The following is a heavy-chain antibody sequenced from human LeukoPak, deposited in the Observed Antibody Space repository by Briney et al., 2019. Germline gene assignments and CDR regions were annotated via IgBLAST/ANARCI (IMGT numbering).Heavy chain of an antibody. D-gene: IGHD5-24*01. CDR3: ARGECRDGYNCGYYYYYMDV. V-gene: IGHV1-69*13. J-gene: IGHJ6*03. CDR1: GGTFSSYA. CDR2: IIPIFGTA. Sequence: SVKVSCKASGGTFSSYAISWVRQAPGQGLEWMGGIIPIFGTANYAQKFQGRVTTTADESTSTAYIELSSLRSEDTAVYYCARGECRDGYNCGYYYYYMDVWGKGTTVTVSS.